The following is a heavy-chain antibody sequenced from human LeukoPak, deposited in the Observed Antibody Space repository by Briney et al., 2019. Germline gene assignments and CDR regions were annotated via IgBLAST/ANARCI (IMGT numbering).Heavy chain of an antibody. CDR3: ARQKGDY. V-gene: IGHV2-5*02. Sequence: SGPTLVKPAQTLTLTCTFSGFSLSTSGVGVGWIRQPPGKALERRALIYWDDDKRYSPSLKSRLTITKDTSKNQVVLTMTNMDPVDTATYYCARQKGDYWGQGTLVTVSS. J-gene: IGHJ4*02. CDR1: GFSLSTSGVG. CDR2: IYWDDDK.